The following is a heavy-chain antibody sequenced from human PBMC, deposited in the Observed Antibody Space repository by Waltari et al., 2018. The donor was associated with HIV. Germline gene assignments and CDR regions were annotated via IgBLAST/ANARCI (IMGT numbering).Heavy chain of an antibody. J-gene: IGHJ4*02. CDR1: GFTFSSHG. D-gene: IGHD3-10*02. Sequence: QVQLVESGGNMVQPGTSLRLSCAASGFTFSSHGMHWVRQAPGRGLEWVAVIWSDGSKKYYAESVKSRFTISRDNSKNTLYLQMYTLRVEDTAVYYCARVKGGYYVFDHWGQGTLVTVSS. CDR3: ARVKGGYYVFDH. V-gene: IGHV3-33*08. CDR2: IWSDGSKK.